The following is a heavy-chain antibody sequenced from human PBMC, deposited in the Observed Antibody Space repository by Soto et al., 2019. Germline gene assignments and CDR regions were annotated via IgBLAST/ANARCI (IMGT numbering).Heavy chain of an antibody. Sequence: QVQLQQWGAGLLKPSETLSLTCAVYGGSFSGYYWNWIRQPPGKGLEWIGEINHSGSTNYNPSLKSRVTISVDTSKNQFSLKLSSVTAADPAVYYCARGWGTIFDYWGQGTLVTVSS. D-gene: IGHD7-27*01. CDR1: GGSFSGYY. J-gene: IGHJ4*02. V-gene: IGHV4-34*01. CDR2: INHSGST. CDR3: ARGWGTIFDY.